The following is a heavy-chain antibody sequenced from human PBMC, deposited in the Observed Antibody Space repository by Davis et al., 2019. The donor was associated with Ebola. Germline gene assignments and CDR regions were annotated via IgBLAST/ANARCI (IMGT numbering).Heavy chain of an antibody. CDR3: ARGGTWVFDY. D-gene: IGHD1-26*01. CDR2: IYSGGST. J-gene: IGHJ4*02. Sequence: GGSLRLSCAASGFTVSSNYMNCVRQAPGKGLEWVSVIYSGGSTYYADSVKGRFTISRDTSKNTLYLQMNSLRAEDTAVYYCARGGTWVFDYWGQGTLVTVSS. V-gene: IGHV3-66*01. CDR1: GFTVSSNY.